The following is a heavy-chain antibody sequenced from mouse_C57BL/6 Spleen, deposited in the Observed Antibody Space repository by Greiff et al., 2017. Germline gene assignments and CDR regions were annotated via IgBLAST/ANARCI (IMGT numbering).Heavy chain of an antibody. J-gene: IGHJ2*01. Sequence: EVQLVESGPGLVKPSQSLSLTCSVTGYSITSGYYWNWIRQFPGNKLEWMGYISYDGSNNYNPSLKNRISITRDTSKNQFFLKLNSVTTEDTATYYCARVVNDYDVGDYWGQGTTLTVSS. CDR1: GYSITSGYY. V-gene: IGHV3-6*01. D-gene: IGHD2-4*01. CDR2: ISYDGSN. CDR3: ARVVNDYDVGDY.